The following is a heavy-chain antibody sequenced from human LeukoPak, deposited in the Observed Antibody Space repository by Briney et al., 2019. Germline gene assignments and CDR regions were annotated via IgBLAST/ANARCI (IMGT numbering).Heavy chain of an antibody. CDR3: AREAYYGSGRSRQPSPV. CDR1: GFTFSSYA. CDR2: ISKDGSNE. Sequence: GTSLRLSCAASGFTFSSYAMYWVRQAPGKGLEWVALISKDGSNEDHADSVKGRFTISRDNSRTTLYLQMGSLRPEDTAVYYCAREAYYGSGRSRQPSPVWGQGTLVTVSS. D-gene: IGHD3-10*01. V-gene: IGHV3-30*15. J-gene: IGHJ4*02.